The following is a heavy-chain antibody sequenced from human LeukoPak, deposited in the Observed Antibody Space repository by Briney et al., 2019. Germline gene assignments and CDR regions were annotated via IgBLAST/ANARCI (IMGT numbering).Heavy chain of an antibody. V-gene: IGHV1-18*01. CDR1: GYTFTSYG. Sequence: GASVKVSCKSSGYTFTSYGISWVRQAPGQELEGMGWISAYNGNTNYAQKLQGRVTMTTDTSTSTAYMELRSLRSDDTAVYYCARDPGAAAGAKTEPEYFQHWGQGTLVTVSS. J-gene: IGHJ1*01. CDR2: ISAYNGNT. CDR3: ARDPGAAAGAKTEPEYFQH. D-gene: IGHD6-13*01.